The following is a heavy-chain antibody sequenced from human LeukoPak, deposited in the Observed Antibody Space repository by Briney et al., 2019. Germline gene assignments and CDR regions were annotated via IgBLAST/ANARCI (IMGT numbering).Heavy chain of an antibody. J-gene: IGHJ6*02. CDR2: IYSGGST. V-gene: IGHV3-66*04. CDR3: ARRDRYDYNSMDV. Sequence: GGSLRLSCAVSGFTVSSNDMYWVRQAPGKGLEWVSVIYSGGSTNYANSVKGRFTISRDNSKNTVDFQMNSLRAEDTAVYYCARRDRYDYNSMDVWGQGTTVTVSS. CDR1: GFTVSSND. D-gene: IGHD2-21*02.